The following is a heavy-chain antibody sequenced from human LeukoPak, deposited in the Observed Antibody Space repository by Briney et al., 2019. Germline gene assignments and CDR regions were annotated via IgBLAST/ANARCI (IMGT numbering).Heavy chain of an antibody. J-gene: IGHJ4*02. CDR2: ITSSSSTI. CDR3: ARSGTYCDY. D-gene: IGHD1-26*01. Sequence: GALRLSCAASGFTFSSYSMHWVRQAPGKGLEWVSYITSSSSTIYYADSVKGRFTISRDNAKKSLYLQMNSLRAEDTAVYYCARSGTYCDYWGQGTLVTVSS. V-gene: IGHV3-48*04. CDR1: GFTFSSYS.